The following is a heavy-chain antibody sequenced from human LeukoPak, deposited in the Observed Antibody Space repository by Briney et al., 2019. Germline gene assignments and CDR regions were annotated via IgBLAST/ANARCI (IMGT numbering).Heavy chain of an antibody. D-gene: IGHD3-22*01. CDR2: IYYSGST. Sequence: SQTLSLTCTVSGGSINTGDYYWSWIRQPPGKGLEWIGYIYYSGSTYYNPSLKSRVTISVDTSKNQFSLKLSSVTAADTAVYYCAREGSGYNWFDPWGQGTLVTVSS. J-gene: IGHJ5*01. V-gene: IGHV4-30-4*01. CDR1: GGSINTGDYY. CDR3: AREGSGYNWFDP.